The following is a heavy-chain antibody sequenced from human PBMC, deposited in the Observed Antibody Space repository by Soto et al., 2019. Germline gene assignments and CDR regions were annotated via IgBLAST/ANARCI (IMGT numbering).Heavy chain of an antibody. CDR2: IIPKLGSA. CDR3: ARGGDGYNFGAVS. D-gene: IGHD2-21*01. V-gene: IGHV1-69*01. CDR1: GGGNLRDYR. J-gene: IGHJ5*02. Sequence: QVQLVQSGAEVKEPGSSVKVSCKASGGGNLRDYRTTWVRRAPGQGLEWMGGIIPKLGSANYAQNFQGRVKVTADESTNTVYMELRSLRSDATAVYYGARGGDGYNFGAVSWGQGTPVTVSS.